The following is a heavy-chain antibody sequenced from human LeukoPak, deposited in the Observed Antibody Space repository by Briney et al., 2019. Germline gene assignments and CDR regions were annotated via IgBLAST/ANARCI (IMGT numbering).Heavy chain of an antibody. CDR1: GFTFSSYS. CDR3: ARGSGYYYEDY. D-gene: IGHD3-22*01. CDR2: ISSSGSYI. J-gene: IGHJ4*02. Sequence: GGSLRLSCAASGFTFSSYSMNWVRQAPGKGLEWVSSISSSGSYIYYADSVKGRFTISRDNVKNSLYLQMNSLRAEDTAVYYCARGSGYYYEDYWGQGTLATVSS. V-gene: IGHV3-21*01.